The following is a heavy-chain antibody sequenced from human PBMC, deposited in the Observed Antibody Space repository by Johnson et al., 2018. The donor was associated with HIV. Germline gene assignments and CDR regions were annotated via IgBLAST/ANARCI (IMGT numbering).Heavy chain of an antibody. D-gene: IGHD2-8*02. V-gene: IGHV3-30*04. CDR1: GFTFSTYA. CDR2: ISSDASEK. J-gene: IGHJ3*02. Sequence: QMQLVESGGGVVQPGRSLRLSCAASGFTFSTYAIHWVRQSPGYGLEWVAVISSDASEKYYADSVKGRFTISRDNSKDTLSLQMNSLRDEDTAVYYCAKVRRPGGVRDVFDIWGQGTTVTVSS. CDR3: AKVRRPGGVRDVFDI.